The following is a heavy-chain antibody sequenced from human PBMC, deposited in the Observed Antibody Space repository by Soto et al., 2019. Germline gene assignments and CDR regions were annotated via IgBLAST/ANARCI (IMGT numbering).Heavy chain of an antibody. CDR1: GFTFSSYS. CDR3: MHQSEIWPHYYMDV. D-gene: IGHD2-2*01. J-gene: IGHJ6*03. CDR2: ISSSSSTI. Sequence: GGSLRLSCAASGFTFSSYSMNWVRQAPGKGLEWVSYISSSSSTIYYADSVKGRFTISRDNAKNSLYLQMNSLRAEDTAVYYCMHQSEIWPHYYMDVWGKGTTVTVSS. V-gene: IGHV3-48*01.